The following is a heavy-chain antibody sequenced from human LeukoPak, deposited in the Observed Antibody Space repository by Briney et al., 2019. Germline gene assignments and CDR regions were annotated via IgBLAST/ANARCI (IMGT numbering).Heavy chain of an antibody. J-gene: IGHJ3*02. CDR3: ARVHYDYVWGSYRTIDAFDI. CDR1: GGSISSYY. D-gene: IGHD3-16*02. CDR2: IYYSGST. Sequence: PSETLSLTCTVSGGSISSYYWSWIRQPPGKGLESIGYIYYSGSTNYNPSLKSRVTISVDTSKNQFSLKLSSVTAADTAVYYCARVHYDYVWGSYRTIDAFDIWGQGTMVTVSS. V-gene: IGHV4-59*01.